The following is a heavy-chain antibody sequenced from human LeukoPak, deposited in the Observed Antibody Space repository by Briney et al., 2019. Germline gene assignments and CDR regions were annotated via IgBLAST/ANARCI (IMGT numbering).Heavy chain of an antibody. Sequence: GGSLRLSCAASGFTFSDYYMSWIRQAPEKGLEWVSYISSSGSTIYYADSVKGRFTISRDNAKNSLYLQMNSLRAEDTAVYYCATLYDFWSGYLDYWGQGTLVTVSS. CDR2: ISSSGSTI. D-gene: IGHD3-3*01. J-gene: IGHJ4*02. V-gene: IGHV3-11*01. CDR3: ATLYDFWSGYLDY. CDR1: GFTFSDYY.